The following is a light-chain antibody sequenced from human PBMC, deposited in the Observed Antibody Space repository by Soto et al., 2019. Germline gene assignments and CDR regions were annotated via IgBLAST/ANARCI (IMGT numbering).Light chain of an antibody. V-gene: IGKV1-39*01. Sequence: DIQMTQSPSSLSASVGDRVTITCRASQSISSYLNWYQQKPGKAPKLLIYAASSLQSGVPSRFSGSGSGTDFTLTISSLQPEDFATYYCQQYDHLSTFGQGTKLEI. J-gene: IGKJ2*01. CDR2: AAS. CDR1: QSISSY. CDR3: QQYDHLST.